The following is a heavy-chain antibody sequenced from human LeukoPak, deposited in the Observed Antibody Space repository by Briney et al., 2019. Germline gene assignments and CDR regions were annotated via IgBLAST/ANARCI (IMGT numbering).Heavy chain of an antibody. CDR2: IHNDGST. Sequence: GGSLRLSCAASGFIVSNTYMTWVRQAPGKGLEWVSVIHNDGSTYYADSVKGRFTISRDNSKNMLFLQMTSLRVEDTAVYFCASFALDYWGQGTLVTVSS. J-gene: IGHJ4*02. CDR3: ASFALDY. CDR1: GFIVSNTY. V-gene: IGHV3-53*01.